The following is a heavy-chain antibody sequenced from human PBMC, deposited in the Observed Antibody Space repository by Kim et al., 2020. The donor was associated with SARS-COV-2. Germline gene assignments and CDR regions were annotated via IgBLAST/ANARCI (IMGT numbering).Heavy chain of an antibody. J-gene: IGHJ5*02. Sequence: SETLSLTCTVSGGSISSGGYYWSWIRQHPGKGLEWIGYIYYSGSTYYNPSLKSRVTISVDTSKNQFSLKLSSVTAADTAVYYCAREARVLTGYYRWFDPWGQGTLVTVSS. CDR1: GGSISSGGYY. CDR3: AREARVLTGYYRWFDP. CDR2: IYYSGST. V-gene: IGHV4-31*03. D-gene: IGHD3-9*01.